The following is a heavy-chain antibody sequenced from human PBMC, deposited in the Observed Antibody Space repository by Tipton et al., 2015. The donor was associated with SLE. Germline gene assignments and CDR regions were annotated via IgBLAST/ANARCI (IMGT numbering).Heavy chain of an antibody. Sequence: TLSLTCAVSGGSISSSNWWSWVRQPPGKGLEWIGEIYHSGSTNYNPSLKSRVTISVDKSKNQFSLKLSSVTAADTAVYYCAREGRYSSSSPFDYWGQGTLVTVSS. J-gene: IGHJ4*02. CDR1: GGSISSSNW. V-gene: IGHV4-4*02. CDR2: IYHSGST. CDR3: AREGRYSSSSPFDY. D-gene: IGHD6-6*01.